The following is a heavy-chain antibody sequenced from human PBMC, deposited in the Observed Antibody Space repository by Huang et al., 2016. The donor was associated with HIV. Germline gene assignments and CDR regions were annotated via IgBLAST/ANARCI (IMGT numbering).Heavy chain of an antibody. CDR2: ISPSSSFI. CDR1: GFSRDRYN. V-gene: IGHV3-21*01. Sequence: EVQLVESGGGLVKPGGSLRLSCAASGFSRDRYNMYWVRQTPGKGLQWVSSISPSSSFIDYADSVKGRFIISRDNAKNSLYLQMNNLRGEDTAVYYCARDRGQQLSPFDSWGQGTLVTVSS. J-gene: IGHJ4*02. CDR3: ARDRGQQLSPFDS. D-gene: IGHD6-13*01.